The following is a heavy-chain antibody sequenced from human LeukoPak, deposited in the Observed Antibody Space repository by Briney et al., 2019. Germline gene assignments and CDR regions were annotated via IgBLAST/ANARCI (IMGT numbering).Heavy chain of an antibody. CDR1: GYTFTGYY. CDR3: ARDYNFDYYGSGHAGYYYGMDV. D-gene: IGHD3-10*01. Sequence: ASVKVSCKASGYTFTGYYMHWVRQAPGQGLEWMGWINPNSGGTNYAQKFQGRVTMTRDTSISTAYMELSRLRSDDTAVYYCARDYNFDYYGSGHAGYYYGMDVWGRGTTVTVSS. J-gene: IGHJ6*02. V-gene: IGHV1-2*02. CDR2: INPNSGGT.